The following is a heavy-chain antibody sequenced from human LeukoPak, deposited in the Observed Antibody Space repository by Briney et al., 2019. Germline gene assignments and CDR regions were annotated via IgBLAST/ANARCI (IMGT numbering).Heavy chain of an antibody. D-gene: IGHD2-15*01. CDR1: GGTFSNYA. V-gene: IGHV1-69*06. Sequence: GASVKVSCKTSGGTFSNYAINWVRQAPGQGLEWMGRIIPVFRTSNHAQKFQGRVTITADKSTSTAFMELSGLRSGDTAVYYCAREYCGGGSCYSGYFFDYWGQGTLVTVSS. J-gene: IGHJ4*02. CDR2: IIPVFRTS. CDR3: AREYCGGGSCYSGYFFDY.